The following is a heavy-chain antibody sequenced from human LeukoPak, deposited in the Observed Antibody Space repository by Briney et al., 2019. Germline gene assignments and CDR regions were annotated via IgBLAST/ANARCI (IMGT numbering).Heavy chain of an antibody. CDR2: ISGSGGSA. Sequence: GGSLRLSCVASGFSFTTHAMGWVRQAPGKGLEWVSSISGSGGSAYYADSVKGRFAISRDNSKNTLYLQMNSLRAEDTAVYYCAKYKWTVTTSPFDYWGQGTLVTVSS. J-gene: IGHJ4*02. CDR3: AKYKWTVTTSPFDY. D-gene: IGHD4-17*01. V-gene: IGHV3-23*01. CDR1: GFSFTTHA.